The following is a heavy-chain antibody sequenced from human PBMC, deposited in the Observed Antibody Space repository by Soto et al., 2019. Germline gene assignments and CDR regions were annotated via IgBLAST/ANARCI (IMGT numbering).Heavy chain of an antibody. CDR2: ISGYNGNT. CDR1: GYTFTNYG. D-gene: IGHD1-26*01. J-gene: IGHJ4*02. V-gene: IGHV1-18*01. Sequence: QVQLMQSGAEVKKPGASVKVSCKASGYTFTNYGISWVRQAPGQGLEWMGWISGYNGNTNYAQKLQGRVTMTTDTATRAAYRELRSLRTDDTAVHDSAIDTGGRSYDWGYDFDYWGQVTLVTVSS. CDR3: AIDTGGRSYDWGYDFDY.